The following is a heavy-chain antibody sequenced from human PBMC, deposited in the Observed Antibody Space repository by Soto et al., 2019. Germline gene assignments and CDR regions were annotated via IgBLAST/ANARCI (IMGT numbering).Heavy chain of an antibody. CDR3: ARDPNSYYDILTGYYGPYGMDV. Sequence: QVQLQESGPGLVKPSQTLSLTCTVSGGSISSGGYYWSWIRQHPGKGLEWIGYIYYSGSTYYNPSLKSRVTISVDASKNLFSLTLSSVTAADTAVYYCARDPNSYYDILTGYYGPYGMDVWGQGTTVTVSS. CDR1: GGSISSGGYY. CDR2: IYYSGST. J-gene: IGHJ6*02. V-gene: IGHV4-31*03. D-gene: IGHD3-9*01.